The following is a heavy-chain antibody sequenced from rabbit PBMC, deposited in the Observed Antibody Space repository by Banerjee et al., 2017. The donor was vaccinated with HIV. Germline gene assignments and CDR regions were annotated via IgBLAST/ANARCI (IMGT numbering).Heavy chain of an antibody. CDR2: IYAGGDNT. CDR1: GFDFNGYY. CDR3: TRSQVAGAFDL. Sequence: QSLEETGGGLVQPGGSLTLSCKASGFDFNGYYISWVRQAPGKGLEWIGIIYAGGDNTDYASWVNGRFTLSLDNAQNTAFLQMTSLTDADTATYFCTRSQVAGAFDLWGPGTLVTVS. V-gene: IGHV1S7*01. J-gene: IGHJ4*01. D-gene: IGHD4-1*01.